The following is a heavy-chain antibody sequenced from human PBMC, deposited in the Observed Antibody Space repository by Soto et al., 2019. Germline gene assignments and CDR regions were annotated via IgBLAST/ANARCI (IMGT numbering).Heavy chain of an antibody. Sequence: SVTLRLPWSVAGGTISSYGCSCIRQPTGKGLEWIGYIYYSGSTNYNPSLTSRVTIAVDTSKNQFSLKLSSVTAADRAAYYSARRIAARPWVDYWGQGTLVTVSS. CDR3: ARRIAARPWVDY. V-gene: IGHV4-59*08. J-gene: IGHJ4*02. CDR2: IYYSGST. D-gene: IGHD6-6*01. CDR1: GGTISSYG.